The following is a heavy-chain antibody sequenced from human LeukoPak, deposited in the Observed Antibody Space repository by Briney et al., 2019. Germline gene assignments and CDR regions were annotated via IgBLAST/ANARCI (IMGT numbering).Heavy chain of an antibody. V-gene: IGHV4-39*07. CDR2: IYYSGST. CDR1: GGSISSSSYY. CDR3: ARVFVDYYDSSGYYSFDY. D-gene: IGHD3-22*01. Sequence: SETLSLTCTVSGGSISSSSYYWGWIRQPPGKGLEWIGSIYYSGSTYYNPSLKSRVTISVDTSKNQFSLKLSSVTAADTAVYYCARVFVDYYDSSGYYSFDYWGQGTLVTVSS. J-gene: IGHJ4*02.